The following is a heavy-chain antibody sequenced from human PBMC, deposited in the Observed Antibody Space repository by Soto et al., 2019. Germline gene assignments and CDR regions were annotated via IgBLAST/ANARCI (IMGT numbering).Heavy chain of an antibody. J-gene: IGHJ4*02. CDR3: AREGQGSSSWYPLEFDY. V-gene: IGHV1-3*01. D-gene: IGHD6-13*01. CDR1: GYTFTSYA. CDR2: INAGNGNT. Sequence: QVQLVQSGAEVKKPGASVKVSCKASGYTFTSYAMHWVRQAPGQRLEWMGWINAGNGNTKYSQKFQGRVTITRDTAESTAYMELSSLRSEDTAVYYCAREGQGSSSWYPLEFDYWGQGTLVTVSS.